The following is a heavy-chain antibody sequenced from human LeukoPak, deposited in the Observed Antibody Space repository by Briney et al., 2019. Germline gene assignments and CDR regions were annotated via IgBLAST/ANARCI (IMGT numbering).Heavy chain of an antibody. CDR1: GFTFDDYA. Sequence: SGGSLRLSCAASGFTFDDYAMHWVRQAPGKGLEWVSGISWNSGSIGYADSVKGRFTISRDNAKNSLYLQMNSLRAEDTALYYCAKQGTDSDSSEGQNWFDPWGQGTLVTVSS. D-gene: IGHD3-22*01. CDR2: ISWNSGSI. V-gene: IGHV3-9*01. CDR3: AKQGTDSDSSEGQNWFDP. J-gene: IGHJ5*02.